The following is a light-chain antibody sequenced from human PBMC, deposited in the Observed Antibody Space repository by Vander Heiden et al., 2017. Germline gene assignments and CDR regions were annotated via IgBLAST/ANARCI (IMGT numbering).Light chain of an antibody. Sequence: QSALTQPASVSGSPGQSIPISCTGTSSDVGSYNRVSWYQQHPGKAPKLRSYEGSKRPSGVSTRFSGSKSGNTASLKISGLQAEDEADYDCCSYAGSSTPVVFGGGTKLTVL. CDR2: EGS. CDR3: CSYAGSSTPVV. J-gene: IGLJ2*01. CDR1: SSDVGSYNR. V-gene: IGLV2-23*01.